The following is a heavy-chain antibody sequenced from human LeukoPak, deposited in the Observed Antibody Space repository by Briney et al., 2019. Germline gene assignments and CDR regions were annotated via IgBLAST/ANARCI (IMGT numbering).Heavy chain of an antibody. CDR1: GFTFSSYA. J-gene: IGHJ6*02. CDR2: IYSGGST. Sequence: GGSLRLSCAASGFTFSSYAMSWVRQAPGKGLEWVSVIYSGGSTYNADSVKGRFTISRDNSKNTLYLQMNSLRAEDTAVYYCAGDPGYSYGRPYYYYGMDVWGQGTTVTVSS. CDR3: AGDPGYSYGRPYYYYGMDV. D-gene: IGHD5-18*01. V-gene: IGHV3-66*01.